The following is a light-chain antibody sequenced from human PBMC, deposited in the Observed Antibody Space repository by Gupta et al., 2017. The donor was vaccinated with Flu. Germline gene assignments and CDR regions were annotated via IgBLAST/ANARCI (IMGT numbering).Light chain of an antibody. CDR1: QDIRNY. CDR3: QQFDTLPPYS. Sequence: DVHMTQSPSSLSASVGDRVIITCRASQDIRNYLNWYQQKPGKAPNLLIYDASNLEPGVPSRFSGSGSGTHFTLAISSRQPEDVATYYCQQFDTLPPYSFGQGTKVEI. CDR2: DAS. V-gene: IGKV1-33*01. J-gene: IGKJ2*03.